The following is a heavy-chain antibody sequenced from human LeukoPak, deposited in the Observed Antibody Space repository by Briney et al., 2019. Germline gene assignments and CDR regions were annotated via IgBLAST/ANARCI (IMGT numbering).Heavy chain of an antibody. J-gene: IGHJ4*02. D-gene: IGHD2-2*01. Sequence: GGSLRLSCAASGFAFSNYNMKWVRQAPGKGLEWVSFISTTSTYIYYADSVKGRFTVSRDNSKNLLYLQMDSLRVEDTAVYYCAGAGTCSSTSCDGGIEYWGQGTLVTVSS. CDR2: ISTTSTYI. V-gene: IGHV3-21*06. CDR3: AGAGTCSSTSCDGGIEY. CDR1: GFAFSNYN.